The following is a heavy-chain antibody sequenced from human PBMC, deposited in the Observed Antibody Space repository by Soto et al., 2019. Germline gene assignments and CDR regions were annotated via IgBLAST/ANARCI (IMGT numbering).Heavy chain of an antibody. J-gene: IGHJ5*02. CDR2: SA. V-gene: IGHV1-69*01. D-gene: IGHD2-15*01. Sequence: QVQLVQSGAEVKKPGSSVKVSCKASGGTFSIYTISWVRQARGQGLEWMGGSANSAQKFQGRLTVTADESTSTVYLELSSLTSEDTAVYYCAREGPPDIAWFDPWGQGTLVSVSS. CDR1: GGTFSIYT. CDR3: AREGPPDIAWFDP.